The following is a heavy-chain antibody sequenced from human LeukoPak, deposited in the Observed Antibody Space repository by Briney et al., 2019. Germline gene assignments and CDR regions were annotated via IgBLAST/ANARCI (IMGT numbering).Heavy chain of an antibody. V-gene: IGHV3-66*01. D-gene: IGHD2-2*03. J-gene: IGHJ4*02. Sequence: GSLRLSCAASGFAVSSNYMSWVRQAPGKGLEWVSIIYSGGSTYYADSVKGRFTISRDNSKNTLYLQMNSLRAEDTAVYYCAREVLGYCSSTSCYLGYWGQGTLVTVSS. CDR3: AREVLGYCSSTSCYLGY. CDR1: GFAVSSNY. CDR2: IYSGGST.